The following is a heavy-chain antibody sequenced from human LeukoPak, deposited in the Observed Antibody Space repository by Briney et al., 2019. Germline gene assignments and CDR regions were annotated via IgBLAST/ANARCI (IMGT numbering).Heavy chain of an antibody. Sequence: GGSLRLSCSASGFTLSNYWMHWVRQAPGKGLVWVSRVNTDGSSTNYADSVKGRFTVSRDNAKNTLYLQMNSLRSDDTAVYYCARERGSIAARPSSKNWFDPWGQETLVTVSS. CDR1: GFTLSNYW. D-gene: IGHD6-6*01. CDR3: ARERGSIAARPSSKNWFDP. CDR2: VNTDGSST. J-gene: IGHJ5*02. V-gene: IGHV3-74*01.